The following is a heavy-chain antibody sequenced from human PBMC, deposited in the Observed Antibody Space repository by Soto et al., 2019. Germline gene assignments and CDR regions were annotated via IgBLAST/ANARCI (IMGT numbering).Heavy chain of an antibody. Sequence: QVQLVESGGGVVQPGRSLRLSCAASGFTFISYGMHWVRKPPGKGLEWVAVISYDGSNKYYADSVKGRFTISRDNSKNTLYLQMNSLRAEDTAVYYCAKAGGSYNAPYYWGQGTLVTVSS. CDR1: GFTFISYG. J-gene: IGHJ4*02. D-gene: IGHD1-26*01. CDR2: ISYDGSNK. V-gene: IGHV3-30*18. CDR3: AKAGGSYNAPYY.